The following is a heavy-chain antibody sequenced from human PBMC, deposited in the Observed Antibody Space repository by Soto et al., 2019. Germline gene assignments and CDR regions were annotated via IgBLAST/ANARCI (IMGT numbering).Heavy chain of an antibody. J-gene: IGHJ5*02. CDR2: IHYNGNT. CDR3: ARADFVLGPAVNWFDP. V-gene: IGHV4-59*01. Sequence: SETLSLTCTVSGDSISSYSWSWIRQPPGKGLEWIGNIHYNGNTKYSPSLKSRVTMSVDTSKNHFSLKLISVTTADTAVYYCARADFVLGPAVNWFDPWGQGTPVTVSS. CDR1: GDSISSYS. D-gene: IGHD2-2*01.